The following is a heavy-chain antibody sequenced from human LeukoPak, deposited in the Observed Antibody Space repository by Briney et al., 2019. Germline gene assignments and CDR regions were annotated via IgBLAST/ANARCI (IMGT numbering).Heavy chain of an antibody. Sequence: SETLSLTCSVSGGSISSYYWSWIRQPPGKGLEWIGYIYYSGSTNYNPSLKSRVTISVDTSKNQFSLRLSSVTAADTAVYYCARNTGYWFDPWGQGTLVTVSS. V-gene: IGHV4-59*08. CDR3: ARNTGYWFDP. CDR1: GGSISSYY. CDR2: IYYSGST. J-gene: IGHJ5*02. D-gene: IGHD3-10*01.